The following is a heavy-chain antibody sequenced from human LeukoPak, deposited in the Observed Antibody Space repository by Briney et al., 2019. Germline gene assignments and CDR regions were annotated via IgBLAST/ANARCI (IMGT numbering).Heavy chain of an antibody. CDR2: IYYSGST. V-gene: IGHV4-39*07. D-gene: IGHD1-26*01. Sequence: PSETLSLTCTVAGGSISGSSYYWGWIRQPPGKGLEWIGSIYYSGSTYYNPSLKSRVTVSVDTSKNQFSLKLNSVTAADTAVYYCARSGERAFDIWGQGTMVTVSS. J-gene: IGHJ3*02. CDR3: ARSGERAFDI. CDR1: GGSISGSSYY.